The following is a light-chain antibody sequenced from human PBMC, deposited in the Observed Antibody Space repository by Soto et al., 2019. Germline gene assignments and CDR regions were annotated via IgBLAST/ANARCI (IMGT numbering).Light chain of an antibody. CDR2: AAS. V-gene: IGKV1-39*01. CDR1: QSIISY. J-gene: IGKJ5*01. Sequence: DIQMTESPSSLSASVGDIVTITCRASQSIISYLNWYQQKPGKAPKLLIYAASSLQSGVPSRFSGSGSGTDFTLTISSLQPEYFATYYCQQSYSTPITFGQGTRLEIK. CDR3: QQSYSTPIT.